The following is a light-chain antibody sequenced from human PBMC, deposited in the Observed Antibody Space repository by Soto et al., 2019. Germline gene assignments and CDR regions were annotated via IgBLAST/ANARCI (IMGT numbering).Light chain of an antibody. J-gene: IGLJ2*01. CDR3: CSYAGSSTFVV. Sequence: QSALTQPASVSGSPGQSITISCTGTSSDVGSYNLVSWYQQHPGKGPKLMIYEDNKRPSGVSNRFSGSKSGNTASLTISGLQAEDVADYYCCSYAGSSTFVVFGGGTKVTVL. CDR1: SSDVGSYNL. CDR2: EDN. V-gene: IGLV2-23*02.